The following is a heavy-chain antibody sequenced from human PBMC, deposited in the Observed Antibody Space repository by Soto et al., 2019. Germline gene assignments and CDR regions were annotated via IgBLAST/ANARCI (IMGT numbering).Heavy chain of an antibody. Sequence: QVQLQESGPGLVKPSQTLSLTCTVSGGSINTVNYFWSWIRQSPDKGLEWIGHIYNGETTYKNPSLTSRVTKSVDTSNNQSPLQLSSVSAAATAVSYCARGPSGDKVDYWGQGTLVTVSS. V-gene: IGHV4-30-4*01. CDR1: GGSINTVNYF. J-gene: IGHJ4*02. D-gene: IGHD7-27*01. CDR2: IYNGETT. CDR3: ARGPSGDKVDY.